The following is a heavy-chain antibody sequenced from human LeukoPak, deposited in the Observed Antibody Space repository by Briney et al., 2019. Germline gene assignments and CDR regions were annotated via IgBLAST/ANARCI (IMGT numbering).Heavy chain of an antibody. Sequence: ASVEVSCKASGYTFTSYGISWVRQAPGQGLEWMGWISAYNGNTNYAQKLQGRVTMTTDTSTSTAYMELKSLRSDDTAVYYCARDPRPRYCSSTSCYDSYWFDPWGQGTLVTVSS. J-gene: IGHJ5*02. CDR1: GYTFTSYG. CDR2: ISAYNGNT. CDR3: ARDPRPRYCSSTSCYDSYWFDP. D-gene: IGHD2-2*01. V-gene: IGHV1-18*01.